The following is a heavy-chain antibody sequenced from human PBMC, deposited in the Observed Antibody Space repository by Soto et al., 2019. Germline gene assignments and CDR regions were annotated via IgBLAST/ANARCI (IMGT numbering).Heavy chain of an antibody. CDR3: ARYNNGDFAGLWYFDL. CDR2: IYYSGST. V-gene: IGHV4-59*01. D-gene: IGHD4-17*01. Sequence: SETMWLTWSVGGGYISSYCWSWIRQKTGKGLEWIGYIYYSGSTNYNPSLQSRVTISVDTSKNQFSLKLSSVTAADTAVYYCARYNNGDFAGLWYFDLSGRGTLVTVSS. J-gene: IGHJ2*01. CDR1: GGYISSYC.